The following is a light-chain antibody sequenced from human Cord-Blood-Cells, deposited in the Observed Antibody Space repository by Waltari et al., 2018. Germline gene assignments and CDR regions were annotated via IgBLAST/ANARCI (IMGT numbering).Light chain of an antibody. J-gene: IGKJ2*03. CDR3: QQYNSYSYS. V-gene: IGKV1-5*03. CDR1: QSISSW. Sequence: DIQMTQSPSTLSASVGDRVTITCRASQSISSWLAWYQQKPGKAPKLLIYKASSLESGVQSRFSGSGSGTEFTLTISSLQPDDVATYYCQQYNSYSYSFGQGTKLEIK. CDR2: KAS.